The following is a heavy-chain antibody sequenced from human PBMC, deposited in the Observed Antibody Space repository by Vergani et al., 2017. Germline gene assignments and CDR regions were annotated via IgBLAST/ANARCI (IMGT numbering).Heavy chain of an antibody. Sequence: QVQLVESGGGVVQPGGSLRLSCAASGFTFSSYGMHWVRQAPGKGLEWVAFIRYDGSNKYYADSVKGRFTISRDNAKNSLYLQMNSLRAEDTAVYYCARERGQWLATFDAFDIWGQGTMVTVSS. CDR3: ARERGQWLATFDAFDI. CDR1: GFTFSSYG. J-gene: IGHJ3*02. V-gene: IGHV3-30*02. CDR2: IRYDGSNK. D-gene: IGHD6-19*01.